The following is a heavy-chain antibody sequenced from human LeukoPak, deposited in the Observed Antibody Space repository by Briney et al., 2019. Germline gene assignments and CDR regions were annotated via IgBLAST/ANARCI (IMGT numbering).Heavy chain of an antibody. Sequence: GESLKISCKGSGYSFTSQWIGWVRQMPGKGLEWMGFIYPGDSDTRYSPSFQGQVTFSADKSISTAYLQWNSLKASDTAMYYCARHVGRITAADTRWFDPWGQGTLVTVSS. V-gene: IGHV5-51*01. D-gene: IGHD6-13*01. CDR3: ARHVGRITAADTRWFDP. CDR1: GYSFTSQW. J-gene: IGHJ5*02. CDR2: IYPGDSDT.